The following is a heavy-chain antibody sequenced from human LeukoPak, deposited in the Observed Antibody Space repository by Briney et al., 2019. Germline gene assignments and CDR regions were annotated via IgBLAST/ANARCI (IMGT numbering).Heavy chain of an antibody. J-gene: IGHJ4*02. CDR2: ISSSGSTI. V-gene: IGHV3-48*03. D-gene: IGHD2-15*01. CDR1: GFTFSSYE. CDR3: ARVFCSGGSCSFDY. Sequence: GGSLRLSCAASGFTFSSYEMNWVRQAPGKGLEWVSYISSSGSTIYYADSVKGRFTISRDNAKNSLYLQMNSLRAEDTAVYYCARVFCSGGSCSFDYWGQETLVTVSS.